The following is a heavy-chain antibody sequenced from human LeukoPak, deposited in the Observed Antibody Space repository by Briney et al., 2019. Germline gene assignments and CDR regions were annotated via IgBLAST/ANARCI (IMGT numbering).Heavy chain of an antibody. Sequence: ASVKVSCKASGYTFTSYGISWVRQAPGQGLEWMGWISAYNGNTHYAQKFQGRVTMTRDTSISTAYMELSRLRSDDTAVYYCARDYSRGYSYGLTDYWGQGTLVTVSS. J-gene: IGHJ4*02. CDR3: ARDYSRGYSYGLTDY. CDR2: ISAYNGNT. CDR1: GYTFTSYG. D-gene: IGHD5-18*01. V-gene: IGHV1-18*01.